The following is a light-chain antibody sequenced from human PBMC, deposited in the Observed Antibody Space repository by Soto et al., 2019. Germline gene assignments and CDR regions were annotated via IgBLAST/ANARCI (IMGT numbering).Light chain of an antibody. Sequence: DIVMTQSPLSLPVTPGEPASISCRSSQSLLHSNGYNYLDWYLQKPGQSPQLLIYLGSNRASGVPDRCSGRGSGTDFTLKISRVEAEDVGVYYCMQARQPFTFGQGTRLEIK. CDR3: MQARQPFT. J-gene: IGKJ5*01. V-gene: IGKV2-28*01. CDR2: LGS. CDR1: QSLLHSNGYNY.